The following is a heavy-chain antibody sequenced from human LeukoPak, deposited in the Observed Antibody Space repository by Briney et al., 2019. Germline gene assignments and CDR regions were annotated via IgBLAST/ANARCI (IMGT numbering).Heavy chain of an antibody. V-gene: IGHV3-53*01. CDR3: ARDTPPASGYSYGLHYYGMDV. D-gene: IGHD5-18*01. CDR1: GFTVSSNY. J-gene: IGHJ6*02. CDR2: MFSGGST. Sequence: AGSLTLSCAASGFTVSSNYMSWVRQAAGEGLEWVSVMFSGGSTYYSYFVKSRFTRSRENSKNTLSLQMNSLRAEDTAVYYCARDTPPASGYSYGLHYYGMDVWGQGTTVTVSS.